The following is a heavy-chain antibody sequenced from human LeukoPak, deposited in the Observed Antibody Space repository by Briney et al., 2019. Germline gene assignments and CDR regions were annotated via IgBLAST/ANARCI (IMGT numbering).Heavy chain of an antibody. CDR3: AKDPYYDSSGYTREADY. CDR1: GFTFSSYG. Sequence: GRSLRLSCAASGFTFSSYGMHWVRQAPGKGLEWVAVIWYDGSNKYYADSVKGRFTISRDNSKNTLYLQMNSLRAEDTAVYYCAKDPYYDSSGYTREADYWGQGTLVTVSS. D-gene: IGHD3-22*01. CDR2: IWYDGSNK. V-gene: IGHV3-33*06. J-gene: IGHJ4*02.